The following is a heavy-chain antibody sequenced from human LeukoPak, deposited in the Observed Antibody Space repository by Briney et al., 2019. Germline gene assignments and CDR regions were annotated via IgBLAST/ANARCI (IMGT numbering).Heavy chain of an antibody. D-gene: IGHD3-10*01. J-gene: IGHJ4*02. CDR1: GFTFSSYW. V-gene: IGHV3-66*01. CDR2: IYSGGST. Sequence: PGGSLRLSCAASGFTFSSYWMHWVRQAPGKGLEWVSVIYSGGSTYYADSVKGRFTISRDNSKNTLYLQMNSLRAEDTAVYYCARDRKLWFAAWDYWGQGTLVTVSS. CDR3: ARDRKLWFAAWDY.